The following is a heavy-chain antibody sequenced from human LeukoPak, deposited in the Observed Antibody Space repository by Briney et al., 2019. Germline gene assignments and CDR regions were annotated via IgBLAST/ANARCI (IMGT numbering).Heavy chain of an antibody. Sequence: PETLSLTCSVSGGSISGDIYYWGWIRQPPGKRLEWIGSIHYSGSTYYSPSLKSRVTISVDTSKNQFSLRLSSVTAADTALYYCARSRSGTRWSISIDYWGPGTLVTVSS. J-gene: IGHJ4*02. CDR3: ARSRSGTRWSISIDY. D-gene: IGHD3-10*01. CDR1: GGSISGDIYY. V-gene: IGHV4-39*01. CDR2: IHYSGST.